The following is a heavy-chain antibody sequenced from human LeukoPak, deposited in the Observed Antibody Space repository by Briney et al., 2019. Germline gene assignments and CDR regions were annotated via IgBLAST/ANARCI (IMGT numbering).Heavy chain of an antibody. CDR3: AREGNPLVGATTAFDY. Sequence: GGSLRLSCAASGFTFSSYSMNWVRQAPGKGLEWVSYISSSSSTIYYADFVKGRFTISRDNAKNSLYLQMNSLRDEDTAVYYCAREGNPLVGATTAFDYWGQGTLVTVSS. CDR2: ISSSSSTI. J-gene: IGHJ4*02. CDR1: GFTFSSYS. V-gene: IGHV3-48*02. D-gene: IGHD1-26*01.